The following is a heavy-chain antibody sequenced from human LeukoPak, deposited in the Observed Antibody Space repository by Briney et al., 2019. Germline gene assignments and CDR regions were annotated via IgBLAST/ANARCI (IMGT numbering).Heavy chain of an antibody. V-gene: IGHV1-69*04. D-gene: IGHD2-2*01. J-gene: IGHJ4*02. CDR1: GGTFSSYA. Sequence: SVKVSCKASGGTFSSYAISWVRQAPGQGLEWMGRIIPILGIANYAQKFQGRVTITADKSTSTAYMELSSLRSEDTAAYYCAREGYCSSTSCRYFDYWGQGTLVTVSS. CDR3: AREGYCSSTSCRYFDY. CDR2: IIPILGIA.